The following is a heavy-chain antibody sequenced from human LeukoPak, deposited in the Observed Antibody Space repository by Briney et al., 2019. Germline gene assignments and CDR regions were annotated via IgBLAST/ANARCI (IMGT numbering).Heavy chain of an antibody. CDR3: ARAPPKHSSSWYSGGDY. CDR2: ISYDGSNK. Sequence: PGGSLRLSCAASGFTFSSYGMHWVRQAPGKGLEWVAVISYDGSNKYYADSVKGRFTISRDNSKNTLYLQMNSLRAEDTAVYYCARAPPKHSSSWYSGGDYWGQGTLVTVSS. CDR1: GFTFSSYG. J-gene: IGHJ4*02. V-gene: IGHV3-30*03. D-gene: IGHD6-13*01.